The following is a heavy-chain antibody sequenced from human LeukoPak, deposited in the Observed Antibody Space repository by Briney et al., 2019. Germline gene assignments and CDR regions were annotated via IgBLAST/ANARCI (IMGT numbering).Heavy chain of an antibody. CDR1: GYTFTTYY. Sequence: ASVKVSCKPSGYTFTTYYIHWVRQAPRQGLEWMGWINPNSGGTNYAQKFQGRVTMTRDTSISTAYMELSRLRSDDTAVYYCAREVGGGDYYYYYMDVWGKGTTVTISS. J-gene: IGHJ6*03. V-gene: IGHV1-2*02. CDR3: AREVGGGDYYYYYMDV. D-gene: IGHD6-19*01. CDR2: INPNSGGT.